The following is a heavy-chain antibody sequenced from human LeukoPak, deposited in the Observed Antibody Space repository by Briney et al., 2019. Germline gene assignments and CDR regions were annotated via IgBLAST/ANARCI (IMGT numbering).Heavy chain of an antibody. CDR2: IYAGGST. CDR1: GFTVSSSY. Sequence: QAGGSLRLSCAVSGFTVSSSYMSWVRQAPGKGLESVSVIYAGGSTYYADSVKGRFTISRDNSKNTLYLQMNSLRAEDTAVYYCARLCTYGFDYWGQGTLVTVSS. V-gene: IGHV3-53*01. J-gene: IGHJ4*02. CDR3: ARLCTYGFDY. D-gene: IGHD3-10*01.